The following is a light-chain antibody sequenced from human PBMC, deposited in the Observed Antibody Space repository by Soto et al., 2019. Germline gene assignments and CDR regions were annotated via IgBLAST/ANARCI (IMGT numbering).Light chain of an antibody. V-gene: IGKV3-15*01. CDR2: VAS. J-gene: IGKJ1*01. Sequence: EMVMTQSPATLSVSPGERATLSCRASQSISSYLAWYQQKPGQPPRLLIYVASTRAAGIPARFSGSGSGTEFTLTINSLQSEDFAVYYCQQYKEWSHRFGQWTKVAIK. CDR3: QQYKEWSHR. CDR1: QSISSY.